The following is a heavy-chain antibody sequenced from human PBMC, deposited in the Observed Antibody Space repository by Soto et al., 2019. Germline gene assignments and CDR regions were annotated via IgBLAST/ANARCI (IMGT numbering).Heavy chain of an antibody. CDR2: IYYSGST. D-gene: IGHD6-19*01. J-gene: IGHJ4*02. CDR3: ARQTTGYSSGWTIDY. CDR1: GGSISSSSDY. Sequence: SETLSLTCTVSGGSISSSSDYWGWIRQPPGKGLEWIGSIYYSGSTYYNPSLKSRVTISVDTSKNQFSLKLSSVTAADTAVYYCARQTTGYSSGWTIDYWGQGTLVTVSS. V-gene: IGHV4-39*01.